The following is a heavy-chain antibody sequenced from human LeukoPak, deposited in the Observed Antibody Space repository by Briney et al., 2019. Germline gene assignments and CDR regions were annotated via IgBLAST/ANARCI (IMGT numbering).Heavy chain of an antibody. CDR1: GYAFTSYD. J-gene: IGHJ4*02. V-gene: IGHV1-8*01. CDR2: MSPNSGNT. Sequence: ASVKVSCKASGYAFTSYDINWVRQATGQGLEWMGWMSPNSGNTGYVQKFQGRVTMTRNTSISTAYMELSSLRSEDTAVYYCARGRRGFGEFDFDYWGQGTLVTVSS. CDR3: ARGRRGFGEFDFDY. D-gene: IGHD3-10*01.